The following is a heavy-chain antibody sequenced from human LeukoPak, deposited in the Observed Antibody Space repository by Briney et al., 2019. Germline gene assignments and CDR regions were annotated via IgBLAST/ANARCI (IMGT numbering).Heavy chain of an antibody. D-gene: IGHD3-9*01. V-gene: IGHV3-23*01. J-gene: IGHJ5*02. CDR1: GFTFSSYA. Sequence: PGGSLRLSCAASGFTFSSYAMSWVRQAPGKGPEWVSAISGSGGSTYYADSVKGRFTISRDNSKNTLYLQMNSLRAEDTAVYYCAKDAVAPQYYDILTGYYRFNWFDPWGQGTLVTVSS. CDR2: ISGSGGST. CDR3: AKDAVAPQYYDILTGYYRFNWFDP.